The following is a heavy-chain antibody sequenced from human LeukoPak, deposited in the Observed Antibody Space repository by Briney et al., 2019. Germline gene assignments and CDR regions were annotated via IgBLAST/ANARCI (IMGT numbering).Heavy chain of an antibody. J-gene: IGHJ4*02. CDR3: AKGAEYSETFDY. CDR1: GFTFSSYA. CDR2: ISGSGSST. D-gene: IGHD4-11*01. V-gene: IGHV3-23*01. Sequence: GGSLRLSCAASGFTFSSYAMSWVRQAPGKGLEWVSAISGSGSSTYYADSVKGRFTISRDNSKNTLYLQMNILRAEDTAVYYCAKGAEYSETFDYWGQGTLVTVSS.